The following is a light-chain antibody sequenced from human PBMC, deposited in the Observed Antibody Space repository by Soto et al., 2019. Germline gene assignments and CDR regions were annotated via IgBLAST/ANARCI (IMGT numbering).Light chain of an antibody. CDR3: SSYTSSSTDV. CDR2: DVT. J-gene: IGLJ1*01. CDR1: SSDVGGYYS. V-gene: IGLV2-14*01. Sequence: QSVLTQPASVSGSPGQSITISCTETSSDVGGYYSVSWYQQHPGKAPKLMIYDVTNRPSGVSNRFSGSKSGNTASLTISGLQAEDEADYYCSSYTSSSTDVFGTGTKLTVL.